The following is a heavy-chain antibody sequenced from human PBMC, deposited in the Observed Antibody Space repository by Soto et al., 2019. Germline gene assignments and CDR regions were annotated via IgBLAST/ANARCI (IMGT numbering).Heavy chain of an antibody. CDR3: ARDVGYHYDGSPWGQVDF. Sequence: QVELQESGPGLVKPSGTLSLTCVVSGNSISTTNWWSWVRQSPGKGLEWIGEIYHSGSTNYNPSLKSPVTISVDKSKNQFSLKLSSVTAAGTAGYYCARDVGYHYDGSPWGQVDFWGQGTLVTVSS. V-gene: IGHV4-4*02. CDR2: IYHSGST. CDR1: GNSISTTNW. J-gene: IGHJ4*02. D-gene: IGHD3-22*01.